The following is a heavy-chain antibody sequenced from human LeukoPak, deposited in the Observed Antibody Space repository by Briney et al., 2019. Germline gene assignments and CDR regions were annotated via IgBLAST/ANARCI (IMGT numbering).Heavy chain of an antibody. Sequence: PGGPLRLSCAASGFTFSSYAMSWVRPAPGKGLEWVSAISGSGGSTYYADSVKGRFTISRDNSKNTLYLQMNSLRAEDTAVYYCAKDLSGSLVGATIDYWGQGTLVTVSS. CDR2: ISGSGGST. D-gene: IGHD1-26*01. V-gene: IGHV3-23*01. J-gene: IGHJ4*02. CDR1: GFTFSSYA. CDR3: AKDLSGSLVGATIDY.